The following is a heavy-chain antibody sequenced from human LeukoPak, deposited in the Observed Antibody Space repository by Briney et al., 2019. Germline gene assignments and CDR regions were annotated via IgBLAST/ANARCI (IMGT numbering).Heavy chain of an antibody. V-gene: IGHV1-2*02. CDR1: GYTFTGYY. CDR2: INPNSGGT. D-gene: IGHD2-2*01. J-gene: IGHJ4*02. Sequence: ASVKVSCKASGYTFTGYYMHWVRQAPGQGLEWMGWINPNSGGTNYAQKFQGRVTMTRDTSISTAYMELSRLRSDDTAVYYCAREPYFSSTSCQDYWGQGTLVTVSS. CDR3: AREPYFSSTSCQDY.